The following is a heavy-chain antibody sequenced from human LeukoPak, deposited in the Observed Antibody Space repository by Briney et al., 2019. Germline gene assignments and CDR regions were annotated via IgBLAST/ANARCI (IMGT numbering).Heavy chain of an antibody. CDR1: GYSFNAYY. Sequence: ASVKVSCKASGYSFNAYYIHWVRQAPGQGLEWMGWINPNSGATTYAQKFQGSVTMTGDTSIIIAYMELSSLRSDDTAVYYCARARGYSYGYDYWGQGTLVTVSS. J-gene: IGHJ4*02. CDR3: ARARGYSYGYDY. CDR2: INPNSGAT. D-gene: IGHD5-18*01. V-gene: IGHV1-2*02.